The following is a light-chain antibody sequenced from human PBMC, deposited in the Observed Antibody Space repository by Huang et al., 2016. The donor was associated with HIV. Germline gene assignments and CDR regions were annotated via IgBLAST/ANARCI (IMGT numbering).Light chain of an antibody. Sequence: DIQMTQSPSSLSASVGDRVTITCRTSQSVGNSLNWYQQKPGKAPELLIYASSLQAWVSSRFRGSGSGTDCTLIISSLQPEDFGTYYGQQSYISPWTFGQGTKVDLK. J-gene: IGKJ1*01. CDR1: QSVGNS. CDR3: QQSYISPWT. CDR2: AS. V-gene: IGKV1-39*01.